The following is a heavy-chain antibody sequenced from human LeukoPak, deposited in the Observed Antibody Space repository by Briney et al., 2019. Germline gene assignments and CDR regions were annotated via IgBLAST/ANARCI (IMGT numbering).Heavy chain of an antibody. V-gene: IGHV4-34*01. J-gene: IGHJ2*01. Sequence: SETLSLTCSFNGRAFTYYYWTWIRQPPGKGLEWIGEIHHSGSFKYSPSLKTRVTLSLDTSNNQFFLKLKSVTAADTAVYYCARGDGVLATIGSGSSFFDLWGRGTLVTVSS. D-gene: IGHD5-24*01. CDR3: ARGDGVLATIGSGSSFFDL. CDR1: GRAFTYYY. CDR2: IHHSGSF.